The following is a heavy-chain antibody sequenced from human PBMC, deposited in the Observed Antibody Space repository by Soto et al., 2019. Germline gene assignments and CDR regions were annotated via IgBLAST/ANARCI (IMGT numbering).Heavy chain of an antibody. D-gene: IGHD5-18*01. CDR1: GFTFSSYS. CDR2: ISSSSSYI. CDR3: ARGGYSESLYY. J-gene: IGHJ4*02. V-gene: IGHV3-21*01. Sequence: PRVSLRLSFAAPGFTFSSYSMNWVRQAPGKGLEWVSSISSSSSYIYYADSVKGRFTISRDNAKNSLYLQMNSLRAEDTAVYYCARGGYSESLYYWGQGTLVTVSS.